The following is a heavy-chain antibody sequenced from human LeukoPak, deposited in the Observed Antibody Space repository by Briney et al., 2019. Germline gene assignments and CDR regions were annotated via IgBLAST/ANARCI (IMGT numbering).Heavy chain of an antibody. CDR3: ARRGTSAYYSYYFDY. V-gene: IGHV4-39*01. Sequence: PSETLSLTCTVSGDSISSSNCYWGWIRQPPGKGLEWIGSIYYSGSTYYNPSLKSRVTISVDTSKNQFSLKLSSVTAADTAVYYCARRGTSAYYSYYFDYWGQGTLVTVSS. D-gene: IGHD3-22*01. J-gene: IGHJ4*02. CDR2: IYYSGST. CDR1: GDSISSSNCY.